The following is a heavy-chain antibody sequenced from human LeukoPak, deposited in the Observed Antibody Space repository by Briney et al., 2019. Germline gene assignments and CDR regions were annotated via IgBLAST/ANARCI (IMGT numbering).Heavy chain of an antibody. CDR2: ISGSGGAT. CDR1: GFTFSSYA. V-gene: IGHV3-23*01. J-gene: IGHJ4*02. CDR3: ARGQWLVTSSFDY. Sequence: GGSLRLSCAASGFTFSSYAMNWVRQAPGKGLEWVSAISGSGGATYYADSVKDRFTISRDNSKSTLYLQMSSLRAEDTALYYRARGQWLVTSSFDYWGQGTLVTVSS. D-gene: IGHD6-19*01.